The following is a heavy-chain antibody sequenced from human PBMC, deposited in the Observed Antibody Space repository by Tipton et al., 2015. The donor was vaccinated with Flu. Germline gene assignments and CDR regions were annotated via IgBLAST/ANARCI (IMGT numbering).Heavy chain of an antibody. D-gene: IGHD3-10*01. CDR3: ARPDGSGS. CDR1: GFTFNNYA. J-gene: IGHJ4*02. CDR2: ISFDGSNK. V-gene: IGHV3-30*01. Sequence: RSLRLSCAASGFTFNNYAMHWVRQAPGKGLEWVAVISFDGSNKYYADSVKGRFTISRDNSKNTLYLQMNSLRAEDTAVYYCARPDGSGSWGQGTLVTVSS.